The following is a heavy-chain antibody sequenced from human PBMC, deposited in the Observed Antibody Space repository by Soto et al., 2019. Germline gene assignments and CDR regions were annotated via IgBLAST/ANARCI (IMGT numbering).Heavy chain of an antibody. V-gene: IGHV1-2*02. Sequence: QVQLVQSGAEVKEPGASVKVSCKASGYSFTDHYMHWVRQAPGQGLEWMGGINPNSGGTKSAQQFQGRVPMTRDTSVSTAYMEVNRLTFDDTAVYYCARGKEIPDYWNFDLWGRGSLVTVSS. CDR3: ARGKEIPDYWNFDL. CDR1: GYSFTDHY. CDR2: INPNSGGT. J-gene: IGHJ2*01. D-gene: IGHD2-2*02.